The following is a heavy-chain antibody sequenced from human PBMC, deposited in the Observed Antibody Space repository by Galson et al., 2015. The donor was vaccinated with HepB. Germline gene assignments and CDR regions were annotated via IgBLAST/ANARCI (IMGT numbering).Heavy chain of an antibody. V-gene: IGHV5-51*01. D-gene: IGHD6-19*01. Sequence: QSGAEVKKAGESVKISCRASGYIFTTYWIGWLRQMPGKGLEWMGVIYPGDSDTSYSPSFQGQVTMSVDMSINTAYLQWSSLRASDTAIYYCAQRGQWLGRWGGFDSWGQGTLVTVSS. CDR1: GYIFTTYW. CDR2: IYPGDSDT. J-gene: IGHJ4*02. CDR3: AQRGQWLGRWGGFDS.